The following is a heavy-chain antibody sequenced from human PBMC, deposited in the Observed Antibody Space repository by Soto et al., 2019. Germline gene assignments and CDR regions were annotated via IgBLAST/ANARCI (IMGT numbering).Heavy chain of an antibody. CDR1: GGSISSSSYY. CDR3: ALVRDVHWTLDY. Sequence: SETLSLTCTVSGGSISSSSYYWGWIRQPPGKGLEWIGSIYYSGSTYYNPSLKSRVTISVDTSKNQFSLKLSSVTAADTAVYYCALVRDVHWTLDYWGQGTLVTVSS. D-gene: IGHD3-10*02. CDR2: IYYSGST. V-gene: IGHV4-39*01. J-gene: IGHJ4*02.